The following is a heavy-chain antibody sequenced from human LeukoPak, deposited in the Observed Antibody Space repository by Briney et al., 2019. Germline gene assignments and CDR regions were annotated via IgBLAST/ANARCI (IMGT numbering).Heavy chain of an antibody. CDR2: IKEDGSEK. CDR1: GFTFSTYC. D-gene: IGHD2-21*01. J-gene: IGHJ4*02. V-gene: IGHV3-7*05. Sequence: GGSLRLSCAASGFTFSTYCMSWVRQAPGKGLEWVANIKEDGSEKNYLDSVKGRFTISRDNAKNSLYLQMDSLRAEDTAVYYCARMLFGGPFDYWGQGTLVTVSS. CDR3: ARMLFGGPFDY.